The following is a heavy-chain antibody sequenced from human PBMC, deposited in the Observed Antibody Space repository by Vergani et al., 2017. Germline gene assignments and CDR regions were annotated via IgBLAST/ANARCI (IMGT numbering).Heavy chain of an antibody. D-gene: IGHD1-1*01. V-gene: IGHV3-23*04. CDR2: ISGSGGNT. CDR3: AKFPLNITTPDRGDF. J-gene: IGHJ4*02. Sequence: VQLVESGGGVVQPGGSLRLSCAASGFTFSSYAMSWVRQVPGKGLEWVSGISGSGGNTYYANSVKGRFTISRDNSKNTLFLQMHSLRVEDTALYYCAKFPLNITTPDRGDFWGQGSLVTVSS. CDR1: GFTFSSYA.